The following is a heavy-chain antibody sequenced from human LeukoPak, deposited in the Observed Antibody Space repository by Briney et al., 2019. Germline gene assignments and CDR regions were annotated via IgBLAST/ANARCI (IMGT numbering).Heavy chain of an antibody. J-gene: IGHJ4*02. V-gene: IGHV4-34*01. CDR2: INHSGST. CDR3: ARSPAHFDY. Sequence: SETQSLTCAVYGGSFSGYYWSWIRQPPGKGLEWIGEINHSGSTNYNPSLKSRVTISVDTSKNQFSLKLSSVTAADTAVYYCARSPAHFDYWGQGTLVTVSS. CDR1: GGSFSGYY.